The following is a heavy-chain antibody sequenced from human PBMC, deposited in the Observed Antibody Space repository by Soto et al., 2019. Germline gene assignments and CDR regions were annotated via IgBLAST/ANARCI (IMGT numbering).Heavy chain of an antibody. J-gene: IGHJ6*03. D-gene: IGHD5-12*01. V-gene: IGHV3-73*01. CDR1: GFTFSGSA. CDR2: IRSKANSYAT. CDR3: TRHTVDIVATITYYMDV. Sequence: GGSLRLSCAASGFTFSGSAMHWVRQASGKGLEWVGRIRSKANSYATAYAASVKGRFTISRDDSKNTAYLQMNSLKTEDTAVYYCTRHTVDIVATITYYMDVWGKGTTVTVSS.